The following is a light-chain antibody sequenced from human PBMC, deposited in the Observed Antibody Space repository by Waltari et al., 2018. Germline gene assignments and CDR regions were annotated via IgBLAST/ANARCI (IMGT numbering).Light chain of an antibody. V-gene: IGKV1-39*01. CDR3: QHSYTTPWT. CDR1: QTISSY. J-gene: IGKJ1*01. CDR2: AAS. Sequence: DIQMTQSPSSLSASVGDRVTITCRASQTISSYLNWYQQKPGKAPKLLIFAASSLQSGVPSRFSGSGSGTDFTLTISSLQPEDSATYYCQHSYTTPWTFGQGTKVEIK.